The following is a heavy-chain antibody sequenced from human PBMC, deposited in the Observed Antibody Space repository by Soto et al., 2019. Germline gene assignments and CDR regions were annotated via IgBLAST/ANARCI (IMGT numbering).Heavy chain of an antibody. Sequence: SETLSLTCAVYGGSFSGYYWSWIRQPPGKGLEWIGEINHSGSTNYNPSLKSRVTISVDTSKNQFSLKLSSVTAADTAVYYCARGDPIRYYYYGMDVWGQGTTVTVSS. D-gene: IGHD3-3*02. V-gene: IGHV4-34*01. J-gene: IGHJ6*02. CDR2: INHSGST. CDR1: GGSFSGYY. CDR3: ARGDPIRYYYYGMDV.